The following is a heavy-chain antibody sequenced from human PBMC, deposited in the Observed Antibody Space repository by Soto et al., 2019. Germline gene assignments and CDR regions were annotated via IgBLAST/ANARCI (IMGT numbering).Heavy chain of an antibody. CDR2: INHSGST. D-gene: IGHD4-4*01. CDR1: GGSFSGYY. J-gene: IGHJ3*02. V-gene: IGHV4-34*01. CDR3: ARGHLAYMDAFDI. Sequence: SETLSLTCAVYGGSFSGYYWSWIRQPPGKGLEWIGEINHSGSTNYNPSLESRVTISVDTSKNQFSLKLSSVTAADTAVYYCARGHLAYMDAFDIWGQGTMVTVSS.